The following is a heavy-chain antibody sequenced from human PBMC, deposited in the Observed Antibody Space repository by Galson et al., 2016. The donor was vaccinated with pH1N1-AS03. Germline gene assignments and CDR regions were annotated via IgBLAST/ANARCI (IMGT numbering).Heavy chain of an antibody. CDR1: DDSIRSSLYY. CDR3: ARQGDTSMVTDYHYYHMDV. Sequence: ETLSLTCIVADDSIRSSLYYWGWIRQSTGKGLEWIGSMDHSGSSYYNPSLQSRVTMSVDLSKRHFSLKLTSVTAVDTGVYYCARQGDTSMVTDYHYYHMDVWGKGTTVTVSS. V-gene: IGHV4-39*01. D-gene: IGHD5-18*01. CDR2: MDHSGSS. J-gene: IGHJ6*03.